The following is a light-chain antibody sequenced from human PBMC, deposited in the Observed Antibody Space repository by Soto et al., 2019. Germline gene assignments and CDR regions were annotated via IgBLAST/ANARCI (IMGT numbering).Light chain of an antibody. J-gene: IGKJ4*01. CDR3: QQRSNWPV. CDR1: QSVTTY. Sequence: MLTLSPATLSLSPGERATLCCRASQSVTTYLAWYQHKPGQAPRLLIYDASNRATGIPARFSGGGSGTDFTLTISSLEPEDSAVYYCQQRSNWPVFGGGTKVDIK. V-gene: IGKV3-11*01. CDR2: DAS.